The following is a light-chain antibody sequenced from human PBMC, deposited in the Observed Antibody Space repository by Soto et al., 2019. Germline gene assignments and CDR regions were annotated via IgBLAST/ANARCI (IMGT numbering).Light chain of an antibody. CDR1: QSVSSN. CDR3: QQYNSYSWT. V-gene: IGKV3-15*01. Sequence: EIVMTQSPATLSVSLGERATLXXRASQSVSSNLAWYQQKPGQAPRXIIYDASTRATGIPARFSGSGSGTEFTLTISSLQPDDFATYYCQQYNSYSWTFGQGTKVDIK. J-gene: IGKJ1*01. CDR2: DAS.